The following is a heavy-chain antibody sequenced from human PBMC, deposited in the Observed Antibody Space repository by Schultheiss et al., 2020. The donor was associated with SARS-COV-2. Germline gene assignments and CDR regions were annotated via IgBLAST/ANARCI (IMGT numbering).Heavy chain of an antibody. V-gene: IGHV3-64*02. CDR2: ISSNGGST. Sequence: GGSLRLSCAASGFTFSSYAMHWVRQAPGKGLEYVSAISSNGGSTYYADSVKGRFTISRDNSKNTLYLQMGSLRAEDMAVYYCAREITVTTYHGAFDIWGQGTMVTVSS. CDR1: GFTFSSYA. D-gene: IGHD4-17*01. CDR3: AREITVTTYHGAFDI. J-gene: IGHJ3*02.